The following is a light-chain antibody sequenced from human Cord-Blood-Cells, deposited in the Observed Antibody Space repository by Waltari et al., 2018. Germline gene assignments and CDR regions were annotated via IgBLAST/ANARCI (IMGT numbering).Light chain of an antibody. CDR3: QSYDSSNRV. V-gene: IGLV6-57*03. J-gene: IGLJ3*02. Sequence: NFMLTQPHSVSESPGKTVTISSTRSSGSISSNYLQWYQHRPGGAPTTVIYEDHQRPSGVHDRFSDSIDSSYNSASLTISGLETADEADYFCQSYDSSNRVFGGGTKLTVL. CDR1: SGSISSNY. CDR2: EDH.